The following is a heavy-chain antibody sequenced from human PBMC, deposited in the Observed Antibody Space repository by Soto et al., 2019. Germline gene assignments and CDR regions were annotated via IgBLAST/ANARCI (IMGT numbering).Heavy chain of an antibody. J-gene: IGHJ4*02. D-gene: IGHD2-15*01. CDR1: GGSSSSSSYY. Sequence: SETLSLTCTVSGGSSSSSSYYWGWIRQPPGKGLEWIGSIYYSGSTYYSPSLKSRVAIFVDPSKNQFSLKLSSVTAADTAVYYFTTDGSNCSGGSCSLFDYWGKGPLVTVPS. CDR3: TTDGSNCSGGSCSLFDY. CDR2: IYYSGST. V-gene: IGHV4-39*01.